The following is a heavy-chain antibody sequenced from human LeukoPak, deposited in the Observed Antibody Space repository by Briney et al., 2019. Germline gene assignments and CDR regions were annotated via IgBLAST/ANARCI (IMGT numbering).Heavy chain of an antibody. CDR2: INHSGST. Sequence: SETLSLTCTVSGGSISSGGYYWSWIRQPPGKGLEWIGEINHSGSTNYNPSLKSRVTISVDTSKNQFSLKLSSVTAADTAVYYCARSSTAMVNDYWGQGTLVTVSS. V-gene: IGHV4-39*07. CDR1: GGSISSGGYY. J-gene: IGHJ4*02. CDR3: ARSSTAMVNDY. D-gene: IGHD5-18*01.